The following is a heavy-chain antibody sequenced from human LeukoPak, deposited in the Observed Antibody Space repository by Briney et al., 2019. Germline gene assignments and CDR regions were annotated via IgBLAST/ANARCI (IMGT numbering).Heavy chain of an antibody. V-gene: IGHV6-1*01. D-gene: IGHD6-6*01. J-gene: IGHJ4*02. CDR1: GDSVSSNSAA. CDR2: TYYRSKWYN. CDR3: AREKRSSSIAARPYYFDY. Sequence: SQTLSLTCAISGDSVSSNSAAWNWIRQSPSRGLEWLGRTYYRSKWYNDYAVSVKSRITINPDTSKNQFSLQLNSVTPEDTAVYYCAREKRSSSIAARPYYFDYWAREPWSPSPQ.